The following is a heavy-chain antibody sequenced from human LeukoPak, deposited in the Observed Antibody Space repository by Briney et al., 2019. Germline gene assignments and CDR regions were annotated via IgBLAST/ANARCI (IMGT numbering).Heavy chain of an antibody. D-gene: IGHD6-19*01. V-gene: IGHV4-59*12. CDR1: GGSISSYY. CDR2: IYYSGST. Sequence: PSETLSLTCTVSGGSISSYYWNWIRQPPGEGLEWIGYIYYSGSTNYNPSLKGRVTISVDTSKNQFSLNLSPVTAADTAVYYCARTSGPANYWGQGTLVTVSS. CDR3: ARTSGPANY. J-gene: IGHJ4*02.